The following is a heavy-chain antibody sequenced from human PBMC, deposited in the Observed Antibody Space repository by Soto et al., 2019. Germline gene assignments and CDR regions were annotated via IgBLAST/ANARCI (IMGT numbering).Heavy chain of an antibody. V-gene: IGHV1-69*01. CDR3: ERDSTEDIVVVPAAPEDYYYGMDV. D-gene: IGHD2-2*01. J-gene: IGHJ6*02. CDR2: IIPIFGTA. Sequence: QVQLVQSGAEVKKPGSSVKVSCKASGGTFSSYAISWVRQAPGQGLEWMGGIIPIFGTANYAQKFQGRVTITADESTSTAYMELSSLRSEDTAVYYCERDSTEDIVVVPAAPEDYYYGMDVWGQGTTVTVSS. CDR1: GGTFSSYA.